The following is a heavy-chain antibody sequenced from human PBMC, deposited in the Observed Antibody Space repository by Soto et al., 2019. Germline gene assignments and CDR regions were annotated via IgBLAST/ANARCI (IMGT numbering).Heavy chain of an antibody. D-gene: IGHD3-22*01. V-gene: IGHV4-39*01. Sequence: SETLSLTCTVSGGPISSSSYYWGWIRQPPGKGLEWIGSIYYSGSTYYNPSLKSRVTISVDTSKNQFSLKLSSVTAADTAVYYCASEEYYYDSSGYYDGVYYYGMDVWGQGTTVTVSS. CDR2: IYYSGST. CDR3: ASEEYYYDSSGYYDGVYYYGMDV. J-gene: IGHJ6*02. CDR1: GGPISSSSYY.